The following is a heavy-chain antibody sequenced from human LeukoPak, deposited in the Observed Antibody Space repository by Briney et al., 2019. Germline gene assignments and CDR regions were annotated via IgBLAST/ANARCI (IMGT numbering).Heavy chain of an antibody. CDR2: INPSGGST. D-gene: IGHD2-15*01. V-gene: IGHV1-46*01. J-gene: IGHJ4*02. Sequence: ASVKVSCKACGYTFTSYYMHWVRQAPGQGLEWMGIINPSGGSTSYAQKFQGRVTMTRDTSTSTVYMELSSLRSEDTAVYYCARDEGYCSGGSCYSSYYWGQGTLVTVSS. CDR3: ARDEGYCSGGSCYSSYY. CDR1: GYTFTSYY.